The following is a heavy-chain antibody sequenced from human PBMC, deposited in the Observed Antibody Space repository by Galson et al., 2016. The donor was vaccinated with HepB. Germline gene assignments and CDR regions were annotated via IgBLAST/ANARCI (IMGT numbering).Heavy chain of an antibody. CDR3: ARHPQSMVRGLKIYYYYYIDV. V-gene: IGHV5-10-1*01. CDR1: GYSFTSYW. D-gene: IGHD3-10*01. Sequence: QSGAEVKKPGESLRISCKGSGYSFTSYWISWVRQMPGKGLEWMGRIDPSDSYTTYSPSIQGQLPISADKSNSTAYLQWSSLKASDTAMYYCARHPQSMVRGLKIYYYYYIDVWGKGTTVTVSS. CDR2: IDPSDSYT. J-gene: IGHJ6*03.